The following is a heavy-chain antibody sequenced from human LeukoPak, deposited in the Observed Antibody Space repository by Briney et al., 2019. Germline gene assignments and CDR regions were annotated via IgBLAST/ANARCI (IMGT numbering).Heavy chain of an antibody. J-gene: IGHJ4*02. D-gene: IGHD4-23*01. V-gene: IGHV1-69*04. Sequence: ASVKVSCKASRGTFSSYAISWVRQAPGQGLEWMGRIIPIFGIANYAQKFQGRVTITADKSTSTAYMELSSLRSEDTAVYYCARDSDYGGNLGYWGQGTLVTVSS. CDR2: IIPIFGIA. CDR3: ARDSDYGGNLGY. CDR1: RGTFSSYA.